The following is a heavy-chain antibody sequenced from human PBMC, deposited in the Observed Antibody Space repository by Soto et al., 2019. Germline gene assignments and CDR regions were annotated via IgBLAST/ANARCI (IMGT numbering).Heavy chain of an antibody. CDR3: ARDILSGGAYPDS. Sequence: GGSLRLSCAASGFTFSTYTMNWVRQAPGKGLEWISSISSGSSYIYYAGSVKGRFTISRDNAKNSLFLQMNSLRADDTAVYYCARDILSGGAYPDSWGQGTKVTISS. CDR2: ISSGSSYI. J-gene: IGHJ5*01. V-gene: IGHV3-21*01. D-gene: IGHD3-10*01. CDR1: GFTFSTYT.